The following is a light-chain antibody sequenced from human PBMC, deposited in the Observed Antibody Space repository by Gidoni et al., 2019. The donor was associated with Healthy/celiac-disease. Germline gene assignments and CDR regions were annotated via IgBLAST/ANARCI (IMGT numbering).Light chain of an antibody. CDR3: QQYNSYSRYT. CDR2: KAS. Sequence: DIQMTQSPSTLSASVGDRVTITCRASQSISSWLAWYQQTPGKAPKLLIYKASSLESGVPSRFSGSGSGTEFTLTISSLQPDDFATYYCQQYNSYSRYTFGQGTKLEIK. CDR1: QSISSW. J-gene: IGKJ2*01. V-gene: IGKV1-5*03.